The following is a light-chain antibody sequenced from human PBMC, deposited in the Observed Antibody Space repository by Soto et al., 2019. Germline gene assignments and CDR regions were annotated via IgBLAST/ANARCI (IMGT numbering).Light chain of an antibody. CDR3: SSYAASNNFYFV. CDR2: EVT. Sequence: QSVRTQPPSASGSPGQSVTTSCTGTSSDVVGYNYVSWYQQYPGRAPKLMIYEVTKRPSGVPDRFSGSKSGNTASLTVSGLQAEDEADYYCSSYAASNNFYFVFGGGTKVTVL. V-gene: IGLV2-8*01. CDR1: SSDVVGYNY. J-gene: IGLJ3*02.